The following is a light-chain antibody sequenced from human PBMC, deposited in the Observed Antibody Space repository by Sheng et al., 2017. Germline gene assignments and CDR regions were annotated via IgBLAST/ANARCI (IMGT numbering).Light chain of an antibody. CDR2: AAS. Sequence: EIVLTQFPGTLSLSPGDRATLSCRASQRIDSTYIAWYQQKPGQAPRLLIYAASERATGTPDRFSGGGSGTDFTFTISGLEPEDFATYYCQQADRFPFTFGGGTKVET. V-gene: IGKV3-20*01. J-gene: IGKJ4*01. CDR1: QRIDSTY. CDR3: QQADRFPFT.